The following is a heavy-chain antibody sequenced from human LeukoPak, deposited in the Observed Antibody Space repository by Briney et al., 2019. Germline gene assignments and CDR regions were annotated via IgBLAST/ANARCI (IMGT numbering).Heavy chain of an antibody. J-gene: IGHJ3*02. CDR1: GFIFSDYS. CDR2: ISSRGRYF. CDR3: ARELTDNGGNSVGGFDI. V-gene: IGHV3-21*06. Sequence: PGGSLRLSCAASGFIFSDYSITWVRQAPGKGLEWVSAISSRGRYFYYADSMEGRFTISKDNAQNMLYLQMNSLRVEDTAVYYCARELTDNGGNSVGGFDIWGQGTMVTVSS. D-gene: IGHD4-23*01.